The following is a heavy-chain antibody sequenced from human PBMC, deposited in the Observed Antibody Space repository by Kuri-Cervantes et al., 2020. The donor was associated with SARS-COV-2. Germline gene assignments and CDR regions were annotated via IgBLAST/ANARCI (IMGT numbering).Heavy chain of an antibody. CDR1: GGSFSGYY. CDR2: INHSGST. CDR3: ARGRPVTTFYRTSYFDY. Sequence: SETLSLTCAVYGGSFSGYYWGWIRQPPGKGLEWIGEINHSGSTNYNPSLKSRVTISVDTSKNQFSLKLSSVTAADTAVYYCARGRPVTTFYRTSYFDYWGQGTLVTAPQ. D-gene: IGHD4-17*01. J-gene: IGHJ4*02. V-gene: IGHV4-34*01.